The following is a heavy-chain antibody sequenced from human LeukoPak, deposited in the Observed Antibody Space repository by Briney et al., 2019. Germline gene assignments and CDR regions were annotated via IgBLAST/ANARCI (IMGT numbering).Heavy chain of an antibody. J-gene: IGHJ4*02. V-gene: IGHV3-11*04. CDR1: GFTFSDYD. Sequence: GGSLRLSCAASGFTFSDYDMNWIRQAPGKGLEWVSYISSSGSTIYYADSVKGRFTISRDNAKNSLYLQMNSLRAEDTAVYYCARFEPYGSGSYLDYWGQGTLVTVSS. CDR3: ARFEPYGSGSYLDY. D-gene: IGHD3-10*01. CDR2: ISSSGSTI.